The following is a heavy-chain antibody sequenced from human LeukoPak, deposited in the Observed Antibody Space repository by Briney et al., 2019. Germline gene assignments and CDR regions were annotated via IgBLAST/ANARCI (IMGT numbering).Heavy chain of an antibody. CDR1: GFTFSTYW. CDR3: VGAYDLRF. V-gene: IGHV3-74*01. J-gene: IGHJ4*02. CDR2: INSDGSST. Sequence: GGSLRLPCAASGFTFSTYWMHWVRQAPGKGLVWVSRINSDGSSTSYADSVKGRFTISRDNAKNTLYLQMNRLRAEDTAVYYCVGAYDLRFWGQGTLVTVSS. D-gene: IGHD5-12*01.